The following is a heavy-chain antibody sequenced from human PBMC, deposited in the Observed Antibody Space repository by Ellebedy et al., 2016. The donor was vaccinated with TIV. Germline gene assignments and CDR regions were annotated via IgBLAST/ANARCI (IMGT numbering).Heavy chain of an antibody. CDR3: AKGTRRSCSSVICYPFDS. J-gene: IGHJ4*02. CDR2: ISGSGGDT. Sequence: GESLKISXAASGFTFSDYWMNWVRQAPGKGLEWVSAISGSGGDTYHAQSVRGRFTISRDDSKNTLFLQMNGLRAEDTAIYYCAKGTRRSCSSVICYPFDSWGQGTLVTVSS. CDR1: GFTFSDYW. D-gene: IGHD2-15*01. V-gene: IGHV3-23*01.